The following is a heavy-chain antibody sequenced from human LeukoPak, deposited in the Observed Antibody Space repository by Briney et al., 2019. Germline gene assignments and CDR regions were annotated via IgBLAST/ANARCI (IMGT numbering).Heavy chain of an antibody. CDR3: ARSPASYDFWSGCLLLWQYYMDV. CDR2: IKQDGSEK. CDR1: GFTFSSYW. Sequence: GGSLRLSCAASGFTFSSYWMSWVRQAPGKGLEWVANIKQDGSEKYYVDSVKGRFTISRDNAKNSLYLQMNSLRAEDTAVYYCARSPASYDFWSGCLLLWQYYMDVWGKGTTVTVSS. V-gene: IGHV3-7*01. J-gene: IGHJ6*03. D-gene: IGHD3-3*01.